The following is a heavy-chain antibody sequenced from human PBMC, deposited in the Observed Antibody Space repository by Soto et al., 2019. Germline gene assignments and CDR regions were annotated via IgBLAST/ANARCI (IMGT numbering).Heavy chain of an antibody. CDR3: ARGRWLRSSLDY. CDR2: INHSGST. J-gene: IGHJ4*02. D-gene: IGHD5-12*01. CDR1: GGSFSGYY. V-gene: IGHV4-34*01. Sequence: SETLSLTCAVYGGSFSGYYWSWFRQPPGKGLEWIGEINHSGSTNYNPSLKSRVTISVDTSKNQFSLKLSSVTAADTAAYYCARGRWLRSSLDYWGQGTLVTVSS.